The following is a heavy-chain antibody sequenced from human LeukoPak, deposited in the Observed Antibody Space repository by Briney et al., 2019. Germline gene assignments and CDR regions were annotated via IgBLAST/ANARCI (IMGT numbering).Heavy chain of an antibody. Sequence: GGSLRLSCAASGFTFSSYAMSWVRQAPGKGLDWVSAISGSGGSTYYADSVKGRFTISKDNSKNTLYQQMNSLRAEDTAVYYCATGADYYDSSGYYYSWFDPWGQGTLVTVSS. V-gene: IGHV3-23*01. D-gene: IGHD3-22*01. CDR1: GFTFSSYA. CDR3: ATGADYYDSSGYYYSWFDP. J-gene: IGHJ5*02. CDR2: ISGSGGST.